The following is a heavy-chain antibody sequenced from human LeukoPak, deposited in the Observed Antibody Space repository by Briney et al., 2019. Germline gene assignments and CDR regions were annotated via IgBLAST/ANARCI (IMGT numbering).Heavy chain of an antibody. J-gene: IGHJ4*02. CDR1: GSTFTSYG. Sequence: ASVKVSSKASGSTFTSYGISWVRQAPGQGLEWMGWISAYNGNTNHAQKLQGRVTMTTDTSTSTAYMELRSLRSDDTAVYYCARGRKQQLDDYWGQGTLVTVSS. V-gene: IGHV1-18*01. CDR2: ISAYNGNT. D-gene: IGHD6-13*01. CDR3: ARGRKQQLDDY.